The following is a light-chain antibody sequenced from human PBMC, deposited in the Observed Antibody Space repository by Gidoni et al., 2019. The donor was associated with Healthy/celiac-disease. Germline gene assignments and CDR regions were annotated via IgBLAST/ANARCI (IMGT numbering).Light chain of an antibody. V-gene: IGLV1-44*01. CDR2: SNN. CDR3: AAWDDSLNGRVV. J-gene: IGLJ2*01. Sequence: QSVLTQPPSASGTPGQTLTISCSGSSSNIGRNTVNWYQQLPGTAPKLLIYSNNQRPSGVPDRFSGSKSGTSASLAISGLQSEDEADYYCAAWDDSLNGRVVFGGGTKLTVL. CDR1: SSNIGRNT.